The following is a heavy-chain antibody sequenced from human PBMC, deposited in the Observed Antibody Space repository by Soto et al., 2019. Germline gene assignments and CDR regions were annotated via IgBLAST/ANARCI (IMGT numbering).Heavy chain of an antibody. D-gene: IGHD6-25*01. CDR2: ISNDGRDK. J-gene: IGHJ3*01. CDR1: GFTFNNYG. CDR3: AKDQGIAASHGID. Sequence: QVQLVESGGGVVQPGRSLRLSCAASGFTFNNYGMHWVRQAPGKGLEWVATISNDGRDKYYAHSVRGRLTISRDNSKNTVYVQMTSLRAEDTAVYYCAKDQGIAASHGIDWGQGTMVTVSS. V-gene: IGHV3-30*18.